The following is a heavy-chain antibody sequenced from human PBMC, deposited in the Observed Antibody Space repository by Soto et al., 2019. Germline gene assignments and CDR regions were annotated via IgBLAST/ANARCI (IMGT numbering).Heavy chain of an antibody. J-gene: IGHJ6*02. CDR1: GFIFINAW. Sequence: VRALRLSCAASGFIFINAWMKSFRQAPGKGLEWVGRIKSKTDGGTTDYAAPVKGRFTISRDDSKNTLYLQMNSLKTEDTAVYYCTTDPVAGYYYYGMDVWGQGTTVTVSS. CDR3: TTDPVAGYYYYGMDV. CDR2: IKSKTDGGTT. D-gene: IGHD6-19*01. V-gene: IGHV3-15*07.